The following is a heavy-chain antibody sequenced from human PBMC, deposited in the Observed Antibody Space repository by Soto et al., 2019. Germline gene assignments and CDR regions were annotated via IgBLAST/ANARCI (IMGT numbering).Heavy chain of an antibody. J-gene: IGHJ6*02. Sequence: HPGGSLRLSCAASGFTFSSYSMNWVRQAPGKGLEWVSYISSSSSTIYYADSVKGRFTISRDNAKNSLYLQMNSLRAEDTAVYYCARSEGLGLLRYFDWPKYGMDVWGQGTTVTVSS. V-gene: IGHV3-48*01. CDR1: GFTFSSYS. CDR3: ARSEGLGLLRYFDWPKYGMDV. D-gene: IGHD3-9*01. CDR2: ISSSSSTI.